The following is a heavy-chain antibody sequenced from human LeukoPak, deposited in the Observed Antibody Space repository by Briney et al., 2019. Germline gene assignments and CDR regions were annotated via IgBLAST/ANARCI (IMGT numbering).Heavy chain of an antibody. V-gene: IGHV5-51*01. CDR1: GYIFTTHW. CDR2: IYPDDSDT. Sequence: GESLRISCKASGYIFTTHWLGWVRQMPGKGLEWMGMIYPDDSDTRYNPSFQGQVTMSADKSISTASLQWSSLKASDTAMYYCARRDYGDSSDYWGQGTLVTVSS. D-gene: IGHD4-17*01. J-gene: IGHJ4*02. CDR3: ARRDYGDSSDY.